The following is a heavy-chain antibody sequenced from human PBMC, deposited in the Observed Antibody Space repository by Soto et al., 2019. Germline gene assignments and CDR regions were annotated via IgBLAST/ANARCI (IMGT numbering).Heavy chain of an antibody. CDR1: GFTFSSYS. J-gene: IGHJ4*02. V-gene: IGHV3-21*01. CDR3: ARDMGLGYCSSTSCKLRGSLHFDY. Sequence: WGSLRLSCVASGFTFSSYSMNWVRQAPGKGLEWVSSISSSSSYIYYADSVKGRFTISRDNAKNSLYLQMNSLRAEDTAVYYCARDMGLGYCSSTSCKLRGSLHFDYWGQGTLVTVSS. D-gene: IGHD2-2*01. CDR2: ISSSSSYI.